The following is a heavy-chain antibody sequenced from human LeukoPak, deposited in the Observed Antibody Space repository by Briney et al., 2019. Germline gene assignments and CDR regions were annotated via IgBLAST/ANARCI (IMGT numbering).Heavy chain of an antibody. V-gene: IGHV4-59*01. J-gene: IGHJ4*02. CDR2: IYYSGST. CDR3: ARTLGDDYVWGSYRYSFFDY. D-gene: IGHD3-16*02. CDR1: GGSISSYY. Sequence: SETLSLTCTVSGGSISSYYWSWIRQPPGKGLEWIGYIYYSGSTNYNPSLKSRVTISVDTSKNQFSLKLSSVTAADTAVYYCARTLGDDYVWGSYRYSFFDYWGQGTLVTVSS.